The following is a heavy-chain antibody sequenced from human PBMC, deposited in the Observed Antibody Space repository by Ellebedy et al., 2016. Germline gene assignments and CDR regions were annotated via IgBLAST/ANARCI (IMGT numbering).Heavy chain of an antibody. D-gene: IGHD5-12*01. CDR1: GFTFTSYA. J-gene: IGHJ4*02. V-gene: IGHV3-23*01. CDR2: VSGYGGST. CDR3: VKETLGYSGIFDY. Sequence: GESLKISXAASGFTFTSYAMNWVRQAPGKGLEWVSGVSGYGGSTHYADAVKGRFTISRDNSKNTLYLQMNSLRAGDTAIYYCVKETLGYSGIFDYWGQGSLVTVSS.